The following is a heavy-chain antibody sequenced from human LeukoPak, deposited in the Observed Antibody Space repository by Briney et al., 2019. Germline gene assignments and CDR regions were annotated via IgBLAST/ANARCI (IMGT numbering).Heavy chain of an antibody. D-gene: IGHD6-6*01. CDR1: GYTFSSYW. CDR3: ARQASIAARYDAFDI. CDR2: IYPGDSDT. J-gene: IGHJ3*02. V-gene: IGHV5-51*01. Sequence: GESPKISCKGSGYTFSSYWIGWVRQMPGKGLEWMGIIYPGDSDTRYSPSFQGQVTISADKSISTAYLQWSSLKASDTAMYYCARQASIAARYDAFDIWGQGTMVTVSS.